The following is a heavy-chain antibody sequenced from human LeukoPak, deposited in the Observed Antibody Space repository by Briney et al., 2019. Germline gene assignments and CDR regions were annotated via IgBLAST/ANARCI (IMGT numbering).Heavy chain of an antibody. CDR1: GGSISSYY. D-gene: IGHD6-13*01. V-gene: IGHV4-4*07. Sequence: SETLSLTCTVSGGSISSYYWSWIRQPAGKGLEWIGRIYTSGSTNYNPSLKSRVTISVDTSKNQFSLKLTSVTAADTAVYYCAREGGIAAAGPLIDYWGQGTLVTVSS. CDR2: IYTSGST. CDR3: AREGGIAAAGPLIDY. J-gene: IGHJ4*02.